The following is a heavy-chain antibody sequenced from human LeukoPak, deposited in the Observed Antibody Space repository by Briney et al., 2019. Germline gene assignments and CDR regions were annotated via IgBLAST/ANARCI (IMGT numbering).Heavy chain of an antibody. Sequence: SETLSLTCTVSGGSIRSYYWSWIRQPAGKGLEWIGRIYTSGSTNYSPSLKSRVTMSVDTSKNQFSLKLSSVTAADTAVYYCAAYCGGDCYPQRSLGMDVWGQGTTVTVSS. D-gene: IGHD2-21*02. J-gene: IGHJ6*02. CDR2: IYTSGST. CDR3: AAYCGGDCYPQRSLGMDV. V-gene: IGHV4-4*07. CDR1: GGSIRSYY.